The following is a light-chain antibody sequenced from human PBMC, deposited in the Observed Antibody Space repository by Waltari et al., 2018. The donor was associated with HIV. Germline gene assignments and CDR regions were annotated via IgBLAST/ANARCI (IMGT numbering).Light chain of an antibody. Sequence: QTVLTQPASVSGSLGQSITISCIRADSHIGSYNYVSWYQHHPDKAPKLIIYEANSRPSGISFRFSGFQSGNTASLTISGLQTEDEADYYCSSYISGSTLVFGGGTKVTVL. J-gene: IGLJ3*02. V-gene: IGLV2-14*01. CDR1: DSHIGSYNY. CDR2: EAN. CDR3: SSYISGSTLV.